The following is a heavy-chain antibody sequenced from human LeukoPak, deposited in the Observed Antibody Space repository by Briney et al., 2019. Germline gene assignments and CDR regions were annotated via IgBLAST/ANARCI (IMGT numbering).Heavy chain of an antibody. Sequence: PSETLSLTCTVSGGSISSSSYYWGWIRQPPGKGLEWIGTIYYTGRTYYNPSLKSRVTTSVDTSKNQFSLNLSSVTAADTAVYYCARSWGDYGGDYYYMDVWGKGTTVTVSS. CDR2: IYYTGRT. V-gene: IGHV4-39*07. CDR3: ARSWGDYGGDYYYMDV. J-gene: IGHJ6*03. D-gene: IGHD4-23*01. CDR1: GGSISSSSYY.